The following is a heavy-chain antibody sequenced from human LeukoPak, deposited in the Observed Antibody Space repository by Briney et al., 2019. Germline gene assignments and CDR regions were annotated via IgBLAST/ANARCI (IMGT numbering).Heavy chain of an antibody. Sequence: ASVKVSCKASGYTFTSYDINWVRQATGQGLEWMGWMNPNSGNTGYAQKFQGRVTITRNTSISTAYMELSSLRSEDTAVYYCARGTDHYYYYCMDVWGKGTTVTVSS. CDR2: MNPNSGNT. J-gene: IGHJ6*03. V-gene: IGHV1-8*03. CDR1: GYTFTSYD. CDR3: ARGTDHYYYYCMDV.